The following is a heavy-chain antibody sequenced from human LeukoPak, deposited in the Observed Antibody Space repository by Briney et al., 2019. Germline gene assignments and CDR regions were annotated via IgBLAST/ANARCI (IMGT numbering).Heavy chain of an antibody. V-gene: IGHV4-34*01. CDR1: GGSFSSYF. Sequence: SETLSLTCAVFGGSFSSYFWSWIRQSPGKGLEWIGEINHSGSTNYNPSLKSRVTIGTSKNQFSLKLSSVTAADTAVYYCARRLIRKKYYYGSGSCGYFDYWGQGTLVTVSS. CDR3: ARRLIRKKYYYGSGSCGYFDY. J-gene: IGHJ4*02. D-gene: IGHD3-10*01. CDR2: INHSGST.